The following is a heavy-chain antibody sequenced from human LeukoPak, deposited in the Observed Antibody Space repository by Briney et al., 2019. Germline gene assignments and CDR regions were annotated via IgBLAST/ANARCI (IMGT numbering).Heavy chain of an antibody. V-gene: IGHV3-15*07. CDR3: ATDFYDST. Sequence: GGSLRLSCATSGFTFSNAWMNWVRQAPGKGLEWVGRIRSNSDGGTLDYAAPVKGRFTLSRDDSKTTLYLQMNSLQTEDTAVYYCATDFYDSTWGQGTLVTVSS. CDR2: IRSNSDGGTL. D-gene: IGHD3-22*01. J-gene: IGHJ5*02. CDR1: GFTFSNAW.